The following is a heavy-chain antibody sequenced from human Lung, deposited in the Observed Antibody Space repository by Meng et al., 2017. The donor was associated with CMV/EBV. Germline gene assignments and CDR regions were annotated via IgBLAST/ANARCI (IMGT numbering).Heavy chain of an antibody. CDR1: GYTFTSYG. J-gene: IGHJ6*01. CDR3: ARDGYFDWLVPRLAAGRLEAQKDAYYYGMAV. D-gene: IGHD3-9*01. CDR2: ISAYNGNT. V-gene: IGHV1-18*01. Sequence: SVXVSXXASGYTFTSYGISWVRQAPGQGLEWMGWISAYNGNTNYAQKLQGRVTMTTDTSTSTAYMELRSLRSDDTAVYYCARDGYFDWLVPRLAAGRLEAQKDAYYYGMAVWGQGTSVTVSS.